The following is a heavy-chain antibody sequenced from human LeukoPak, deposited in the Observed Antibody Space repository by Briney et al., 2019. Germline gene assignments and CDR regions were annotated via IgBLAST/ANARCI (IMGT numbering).Heavy chain of an antibody. Sequence: ASVTVSCTSSGYTFTGYYMYWVRQAPGQGLEWMGGIIPIFGTANYAQKFQGGVTITADESTSTAYMDLSSLRSEDTAVYYCASRDYDILTGPGGYYGMDVWGQGTTVTVSS. CDR2: IIPIFGTA. CDR3: ASRDYDILTGPGGYYGMDV. V-gene: IGHV1-69*13. J-gene: IGHJ6*02. CDR1: GYTFTGYY. D-gene: IGHD3-9*01.